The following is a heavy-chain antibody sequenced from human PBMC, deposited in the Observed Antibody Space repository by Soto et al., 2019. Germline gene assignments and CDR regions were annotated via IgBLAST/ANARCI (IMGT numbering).Heavy chain of an antibody. V-gene: IGHV3-23*01. CDR2: ISGNGDST. D-gene: IGHD7-27*01. CDR3: AKDPSRHWGDAFDI. CDR1: GFTFISYA. Sequence: GGSLRLSCAASGFTFISYAMSWVRQAPGKGLEWVSTISGNGDSTYYADSVKGRFTISRDNSKNTLYLQMNSLRAEDTAVYYCAKDPSRHWGDAFDIWGQGTMVTVSS. J-gene: IGHJ3*02.